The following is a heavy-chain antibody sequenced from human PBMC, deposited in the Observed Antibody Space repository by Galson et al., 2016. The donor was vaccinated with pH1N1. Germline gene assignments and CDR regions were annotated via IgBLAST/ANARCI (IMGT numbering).Heavy chain of an antibody. CDR1: GFTFSSFW. D-gene: IGHD7-27*01. J-gene: IGHJ4*02. V-gene: IGHV3-74*01. CDR3: ARVRLIMPGDPTGYFDF. CDR2: ISSEGSSI. Sequence: SLRLSCAASGFTFSSFWMHWVRQVPGKGLVWVSRISSEGSSISYADSVKGRFTISRDNARNTLYLEMNSLRAEDTALYYRARVRLIMPGDPTGYFDFWGQGALVTVSS.